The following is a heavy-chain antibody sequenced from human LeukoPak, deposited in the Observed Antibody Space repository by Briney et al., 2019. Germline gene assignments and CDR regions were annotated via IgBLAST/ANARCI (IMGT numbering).Heavy chain of an antibody. CDR3: AKVNWCSASCADA. J-gene: IGHJ4*02. CDR2: ISGNGYST. CDR1: GFTFSSDD. D-gene: IGHD2-2*01. Sequence: GGSLRLSCAASGFTFSSDDMNWVRQAPGKGLEWVSGISGNGYSTHYADSVKGRFTISRDNSKNTLSLQMNSLRAEDTAVYYCAKVNWCSASCADAWGRGTLVTVSS. V-gene: IGHV3-23*01.